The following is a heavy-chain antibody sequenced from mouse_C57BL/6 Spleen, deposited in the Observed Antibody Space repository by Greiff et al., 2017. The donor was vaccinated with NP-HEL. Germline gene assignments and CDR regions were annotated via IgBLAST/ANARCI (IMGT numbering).Heavy chain of an antibody. CDR2: IHPNSGST. V-gene: IGHV1-64*01. D-gene: IGHD1-1*01. CDR3: ARPSTVVATESFGY. J-gene: IGHJ2*01. CDR1: GYTFTSYW. Sequence: VQLQQPGAELVKPGASVKLSCKASGYTFTSYWMHWVKQRPGQGLEWIGMIHPNSGSTNYNEKFKSKATLTVDKSSSTAYMQLSSLTSEDSAVYYCARPSTVVATESFGYWGQGTTLTVSS.